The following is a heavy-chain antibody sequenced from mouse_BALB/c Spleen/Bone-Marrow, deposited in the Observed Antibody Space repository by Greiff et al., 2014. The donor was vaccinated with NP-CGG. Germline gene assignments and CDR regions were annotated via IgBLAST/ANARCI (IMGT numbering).Heavy chain of an antibody. J-gene: IGHJ2*01. V-gene: IGHV7-3*02. CDR3: AKNICERDS. D-gene: IGHD6-1*01. Sequence: DVKLEESGGGLVQPGGSLRLSCATSGFTFTDYYMRWVRQPPGKALEWMGFIRNRANGYTTEYNSSVKGPFTTSKANSKSILYLKRITLRAEDVDSYSCAKNICERDSWGQGTTLTVSS. CDR2: IRNRANGYTT. CDR1: GFTFTDYY.